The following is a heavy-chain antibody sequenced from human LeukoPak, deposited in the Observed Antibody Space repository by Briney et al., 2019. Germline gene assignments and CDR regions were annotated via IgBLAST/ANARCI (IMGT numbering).Heavy chain of an antibody. J-gene: IGHJ4*02. Sequence: SETLSLTCTVSGGSISSSSYYWGWIRQPPGKGLEWIGSIYYSGSTYYNPSLKSRVTISVDTSKNQFSLKLSSVTAADTAVYYCARRNGGALRYFDWLRPFDYWGQGTLVTVSS. CDR1: GGSISSSSYY. D-gene: IGHD3-9*01. CDR3: ARRNGGALRYFDWLRPFDY. V-gene: IGHV4-39*01. CDR2: IYYSGST.